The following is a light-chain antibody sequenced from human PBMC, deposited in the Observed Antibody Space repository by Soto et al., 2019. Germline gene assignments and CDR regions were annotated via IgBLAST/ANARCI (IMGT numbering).Light chain of an antibody. CDR2: DAS. Sequence: VLSLSAGTVSLTKGERATLSCRASQSVSSSYLAWYQKKPGQAPRLLIYDASNRATGIPARFSGSGSGTDFTLTISSLEPEDLAVYYCQLRRNRPPDFGQGTRLEIK. CDR1: QSVSSSY. CDR3: QLRRNRPPD. J-gene: IGKJ5*01. V-gene: IGKV3D-20*02.